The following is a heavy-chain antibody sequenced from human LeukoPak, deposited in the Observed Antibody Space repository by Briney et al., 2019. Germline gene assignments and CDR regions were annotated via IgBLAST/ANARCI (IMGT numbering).Heavy chain of an antibody. J-gene: IGHJ5*02. Sequence: SETLSLTCAVYGGSFSGYYWSWIRQPSGKGLEWIGEINHSGSTNYNPSLKSRVTISVDTSKNQFSLKLSSVTAADTAVYYCARGPRLYGSGRWFDPWGQGTLVTVSS. CDR2: INHSGST. V-gene: IGHV4-34*01. CDR3: ARGPRLYGSGRWFDP. CDR1: GGSFSGYY. D-gene: IGHD3-10*01.